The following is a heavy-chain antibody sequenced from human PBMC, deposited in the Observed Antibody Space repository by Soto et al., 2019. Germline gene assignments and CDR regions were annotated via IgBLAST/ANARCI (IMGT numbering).Heavy chain of an antibody. J-gene: IGHJ6*02. CDR2: ISGSGGST. Sequence: PGGSLRLSCAASGFTFSSYAMCWVRQAPGKGLEWVSAISGSGGSTYYADSVKGRFTISRDNSKNTLYLQMNSLRAEDTAVYYCAKYGRGVGVHYYRMDFRARGSTVPVSS. V-gene: IGHV3-23*01. D-gene: IGHD3-10*01. CDR3: AKYGRGVGVHYYRMDF. CDR1: GFTFSSYA.